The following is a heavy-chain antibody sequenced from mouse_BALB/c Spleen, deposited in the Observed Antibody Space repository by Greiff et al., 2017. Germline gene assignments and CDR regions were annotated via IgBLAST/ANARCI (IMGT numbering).Heavy chain of an antibody. Sequence: QVQLQQSGAELARPGASVKLSCKASGYTFTSYWMQWVKQRPGQGLEWIGAIYPGDGDTRYTQKFKGKATLTADKSSSTAYMQLSSLASEDSAVYYCAVYGYYCGYWGQGTTLTVSS. CDR3: AVYGYYCGY. CDR2: IYPGDGDT. CDR1: GYTFTSYW. D-gene: IGHD1-2*01. V-gene: IGHV1-87*01. J-gene: IGHJ2*01.